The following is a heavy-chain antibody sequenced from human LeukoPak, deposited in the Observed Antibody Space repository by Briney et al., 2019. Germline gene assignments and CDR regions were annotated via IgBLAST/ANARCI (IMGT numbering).Heavy chain of an antibody. CDR3: ARSDGYGLVDI. J-gene: IGHJ3*02. V-gene: IGHV4-34*01. D-gene: IGHD3-10*01. CDR1: GFTFSDYY. CDR2: INHSGST. Sequence: PGGSLRLSCAASGFTFSDYYMSWIRQPPGKGLEWIGEINHSGSTNYNPSLKSRVTISVDTSKNQFSLTLSSVTAADTAVYYCARSDGYGLVDIWGQGTMVTVSS.